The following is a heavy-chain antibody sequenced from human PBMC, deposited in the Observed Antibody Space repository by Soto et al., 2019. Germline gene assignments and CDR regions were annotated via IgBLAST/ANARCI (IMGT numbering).Heavy chain of an antibody. Sequence: SRRLSCEASGLPFGDYHLNWVRQAPGKGREWLGSIRSKGYVGTTQYAASVKGAFTISRDDSISIAYLQMNSLRTEDTAVYYCARGQDYFRRPLMEVWGKGNTVIFSS. V-gene: IGHV3-49*04. CDR1: GLPFGDYH. CDR3: ARGQDYFRRPLMEV. CDR2: IRSKGYVGTT. D-gene: IGHD3-10*01. J-gene: IGHJ6*03.